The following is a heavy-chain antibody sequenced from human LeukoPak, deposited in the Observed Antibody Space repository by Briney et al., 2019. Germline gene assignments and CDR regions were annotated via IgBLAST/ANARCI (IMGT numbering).Heavy chain of an antibody. Sequence: SETLSLTCTVSGGSISSYYWSWIRQPPGKGLEWIGCIYYSGSTNYNPSLKSRVTISVDTSKNQFSLKLSSVAAADTAVYYCARHEDWGVIDYWGQGTLVTVSS. CDR3: ARHEDWGVIDY. CDR2: IYYSGST. J-gene: IGHJ4*02. CDR1: GGSISSYY. D-gene: IGHD3-16*02. V-gene: IGHV4-59*08.